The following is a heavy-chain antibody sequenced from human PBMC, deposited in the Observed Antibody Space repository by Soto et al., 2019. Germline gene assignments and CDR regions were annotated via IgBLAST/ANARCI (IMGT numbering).Heavy chain of an antibody. CDR3: ARILIIGTTRGSYFDY. V-gene: IGHV4-34*01. Sequence: PSETLSLTCAVYGGSFSGYYWSWIRQPPGKGLEWIGYINYSGTTYYNPSLKSRVTISVDTSKNQFSLRLSSVTAADTAVYYCARILIIGTTRGSYFDYWGQGTLVTVSS. CDR2: INYSGTT. CDR1: GGSFSGYY. D-gene: IGHD1-20*01. J-gene: IGHJ4*02.